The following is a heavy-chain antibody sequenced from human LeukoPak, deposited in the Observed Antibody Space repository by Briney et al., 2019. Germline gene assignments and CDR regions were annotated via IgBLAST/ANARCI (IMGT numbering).Heavy chain of an antibody. V-gene: IGHV3-30*02. D-gene: IGHD6-19*01. CDR1: GFTFSSYG. CDR2: IRYDGSNK. Sequence: GGSLRLSCAASGFTFSSYGMHWVRQAPGKGLEWVAFIRYDGSNKYYADSVKGRFTISRDNAKNSLYLQMNSLRAEDTALYYCARRSNSGWGAKFDPWGQGSLVTVSS. J-gene: IGHJ5*02. CDR3: ARRSNSGWGAKFDP.